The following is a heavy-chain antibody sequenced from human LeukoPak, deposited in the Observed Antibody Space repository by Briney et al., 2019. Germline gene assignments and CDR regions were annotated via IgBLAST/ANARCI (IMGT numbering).Heavy chain of an antibody. CDR3: ASASLRYYYYYGMDV. D-gene: IGHD5-12*01. CDR2: IYYSGST. Sequence: SETLSLTCTVSGGSISSYYWSWIRQPPGKGLEWIGYIYYSGSTNYNPSLKSRVTISVDTSKNQFSLKLSSVTAAGTAVYYCASASLRYYYYYGMDVWGQGTTVTVSS. V-gene: IGHV4-59*08. CDR1: GGSISSYY. J-gene: IGHJ6*02.